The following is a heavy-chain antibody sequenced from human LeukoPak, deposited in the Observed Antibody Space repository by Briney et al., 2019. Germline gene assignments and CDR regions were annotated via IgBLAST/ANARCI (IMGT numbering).Heavy chain of an antibody. CDR3: ATDTPAYYYDSSGYYPPSYYYGMDV. V-gene: IGHV1-24*01. CDR1: GYTLTELS. CDR2: FDPEDGET. Sequence: ASVKVSCKVSGYTLTELSMHWVRQAPGKGLEWTGGFDPEDGETIYAQKFQGRVTMTEDTSTDTAYMELSSLRSEDTAVYYCATDTPAYYYDSSGYYPPSYYYGMDVWGQGTTVTVSS. D-gene: IGHD3-22*01. J-gene: IGHJ6*02.